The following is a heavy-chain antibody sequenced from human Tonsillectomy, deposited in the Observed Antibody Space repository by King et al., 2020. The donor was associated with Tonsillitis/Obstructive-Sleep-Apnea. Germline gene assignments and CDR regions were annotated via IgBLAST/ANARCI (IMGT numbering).Heavy chain of an antibody. V-gene: IGHV3-53*01. CDR2: IYSGGST. J-gene: IGHJ4*02. D-gene: IGHD3-9*01. CDR1: GFTVSSNY. Sequence: VQLVESGGGLIQPGGSLRLSCAASGFTVSSNYMSWVRQAPGKGLEGVSVIYSGGSTYYADSVKGRFTISRDNSKNTLYLQMNSLRAEDTAVYYCARKYYDILTGYYEGDYFDYWGQGTLVTVSS. CDR3: ARKYYDILTGYYEGDYFDY.